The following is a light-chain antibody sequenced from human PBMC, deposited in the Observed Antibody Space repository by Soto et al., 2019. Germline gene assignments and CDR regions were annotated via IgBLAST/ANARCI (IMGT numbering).Light chain of an antibody. V-gene: IGKV1-9*01. Sequence: LTQSPASLSSYVGESDTISCRASQGISRYLSWYQQKPGRAPELLISAASTLQSGVPARFSGSGSGTDFSLRITSLQEEDFATDYCRQLHSYPGTFGQGTKVDIK. J-gene: IGKJ1*01. CDR2: AAS. CDR1: QGISRY. CDR3: RQLHSYPGT.